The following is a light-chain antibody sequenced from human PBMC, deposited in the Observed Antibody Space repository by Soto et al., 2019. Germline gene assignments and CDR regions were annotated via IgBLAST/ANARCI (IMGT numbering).Light chain of an antibody. CDR2: DAS. CDR3: QQRSNWPLT. J-gene: IGKJ1*01. V-gene: IGKV3-11*01. Sequence: EIVLTHSQATLSVSPCERVTLSFSASQDIRSSLAWYQQKPGQAPRLPIYDASNRATGIPARFSGSGSGTDFTLTISSLEPEDFAVYYCQQRSNWPLTFGQGTKVDIK. CDR1: QDIRSS.